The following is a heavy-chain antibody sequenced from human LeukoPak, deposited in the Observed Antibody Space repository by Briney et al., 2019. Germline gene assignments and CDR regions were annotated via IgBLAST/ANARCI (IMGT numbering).Heavy chain of an antibody. Sequence: PSETLSLTCAVSGGSISSYYWSWIRQPPGKGLEWIGYIYYSGSTNYNPSLKSRVTISVDTSKNQFSLKLSSVTAADTAVYYCARGVQRIIRLGELSDHFDSWGQGTLVTVSS. CDR1: GGSISSYY. D-gene: IGHD3-16*02. CDR3: ARGVQRIIRLGELSDHFDS. J-gene: IGHJ4*02. V-gene: IGHV4-59*01. CDR2: IYYSGST.